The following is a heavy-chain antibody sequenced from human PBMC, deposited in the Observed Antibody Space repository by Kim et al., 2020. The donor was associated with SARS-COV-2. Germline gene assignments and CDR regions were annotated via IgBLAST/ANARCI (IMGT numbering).Heavy chain of an antibody. Sequence: GGSLRLSCAASGFTFDDYAMHWVRQAPGKGLEWVSGISWNSGSIGYADSVKGRFTISRDNAKNSLYLQMNSLRAEDTALYYCAKDISPWWGGDPDYWGQGTLVTVSS. J-gene: IGHJ4*02. V-gene: IGHV3-9*01. CDR3: AKDISPWWGGDPDY. D-gene: IGHD2-21*02. CDR1: GFTFDDYA. CDR2: ISWNSGSI.